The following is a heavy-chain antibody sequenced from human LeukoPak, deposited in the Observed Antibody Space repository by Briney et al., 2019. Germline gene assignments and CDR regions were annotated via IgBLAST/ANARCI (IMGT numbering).Heavy chain of an antibody. D-gene: IGHD3-22*01. Sequence: PSETLSLTCTVSGASIGSSLYFWGWFRQPPGKGLEWIGSIYYRPTTYYNPSLKSRGTISLDTSNNQFSLKLTSVTAADTAVYYCARLYDSSGYTNWLDPWGQGTLVTVSS. CDR1: GASIGSSLYF. V-gene: IGHV4-39*07. CDR3: ARLYDSSGYTNWLDP. J-gene: IGHJ5*02. CDR2: IYYRPTT.